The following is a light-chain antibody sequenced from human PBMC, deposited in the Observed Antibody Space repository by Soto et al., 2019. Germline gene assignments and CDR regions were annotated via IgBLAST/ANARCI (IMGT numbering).Light chain of an antibody. CDR3: LQHTNFPLT. Sequence: DIQMTQSPSAMSASVGDRVTITCRASQGISNHLVWFQQRPGKVPKRLIYDASSLQTGVPSRFSGSGYVTDFTLTISSLQPEDFATYYCLQHTNFPLTFGQGTRLEAK. J-gene: IGKJ5*01. CDR1: QGISNH. CDR2: DAS. V-gene: IGKV1-17*03.